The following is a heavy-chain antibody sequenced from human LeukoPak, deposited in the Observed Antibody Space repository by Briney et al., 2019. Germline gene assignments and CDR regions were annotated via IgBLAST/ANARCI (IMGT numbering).Heavy chain of an antibody. CDR1: GYTFTSYG. V-gene: IGHV1-18*01. J-gene: IGHJ4*02. D-gene: IGHD3-22*01. Sequence: ASVKVSCKASGYTFTSYGISWVRQAPGQGLEWMGWISAYNGNTNYAQKLQGRVTMTTDTSTSTAYMELRSLRSDDTAVYYCARDQYYYDSSGYPGYWGQGTLVTVSS. CDR2: ISAYNGNT. CDR3: ARDQYYYDSSGYPGY.